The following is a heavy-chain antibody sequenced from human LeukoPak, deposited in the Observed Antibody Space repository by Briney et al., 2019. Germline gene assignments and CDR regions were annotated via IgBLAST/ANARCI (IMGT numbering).Heavy chain of an antibody. CDR2: IRYDGSNK. V-gene: IGHV3-30*02. CDR3: PKDRASGWYIFYYYGMDV. Sequence: GGSLRLSCAASGFTFSSYGMHWVRQAPGKGLEWVAFIRYDGSNKYYADSVKGRFTISRDNSKNTLYLQMNSLRAEDTAVYYCPKDRASGWYIFYYYGMDVWGQGTTVTVSS. CDR1: GFTFSSYG. D-gene: IGHD6-19*01. J-gene: IGHJ6*02.